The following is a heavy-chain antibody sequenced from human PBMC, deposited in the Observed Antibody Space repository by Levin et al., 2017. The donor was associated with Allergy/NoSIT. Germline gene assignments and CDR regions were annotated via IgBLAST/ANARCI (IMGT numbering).Heavy chain of an antibody. V-gene: IGHV4-34*01. D-gene: IGHD6-19*01. CDR3: ARGSGWWVY. CDR2: INHSGST. CDR1: GGSFSGYY. Sequence: SQTLSLTCAVYGGSFSGYYWSWIRQPPGKGLEWIGEINHSGSTNYNPSLKSRVTISVDTSKNQFSLKLSSVTAADTAVYYCARGSGWWVYWGQGTLVTVSS. J-gene: IGHJ4*02.